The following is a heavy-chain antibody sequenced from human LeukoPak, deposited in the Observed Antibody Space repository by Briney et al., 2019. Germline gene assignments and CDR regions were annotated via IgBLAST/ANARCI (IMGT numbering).Heavy chain of an antibody. CDR3: ATGAGCGY. V-gene: IGHV3-7*03. CDR1: GFTFSSYW. J-gene: IGHJ4*02. D-gene: IGHD6-19*01. CDR2: IKQDGSER. Sequence: GGSLRLSCAASGFTFSSYWMTWVRQAPGKGLEWVANIKQDGSERNYVDSVKGRFTISRDNAKNSLYLQMNTLRDEDTAVYYCATGAGCGYWGQGTLVTVSS.